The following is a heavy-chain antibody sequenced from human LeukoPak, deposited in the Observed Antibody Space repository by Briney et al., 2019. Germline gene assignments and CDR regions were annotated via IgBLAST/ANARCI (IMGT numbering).Heavy chain of an antibody. D-gene: IGHD3-22*01. Sequence: SETLSLTCTVSGGSISSYYWSWIRQPPGKGLEWIGYIYYSGSTNYNPSLKSRVTISVDTSKNQFSLKLSSVTAADTAVYYCARESYDYYDSSGWWFDPWGQGTLVTVSS. CDR3: ARESYDYYDSSGWWFDP. V-gene: IGHV4-59*01. J-gene: IGHJ5*02. CDR1: GGSISSYY. CDR2: IYYSGST.